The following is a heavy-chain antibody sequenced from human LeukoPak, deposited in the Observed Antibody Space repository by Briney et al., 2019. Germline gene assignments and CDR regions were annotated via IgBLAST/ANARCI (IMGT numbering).Heavy chain of an antibody. CDR2: VKNDGST. J-gene: IGHJ4*02. V-gene: IGHV3-74*01. CDR1: GFTFSSRW. Sequence: GGSLRLSYVVSGFTSGFTFSSRWMHWVRQAPGKGLVWVSLVKNDGSTNYADSVKGRFTVSRDNAENTLYLQMNNLRVEDTALYFCHPLGYTSNWGQGTLVTVSS. CDR3: HPLGYTSN. D-gene: IGHD6-13*01.